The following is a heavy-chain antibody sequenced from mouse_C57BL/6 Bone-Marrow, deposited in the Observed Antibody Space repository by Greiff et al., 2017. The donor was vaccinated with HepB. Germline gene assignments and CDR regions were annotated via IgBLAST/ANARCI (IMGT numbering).Heavy chain of an antibody. CDR3: ARNSPFAY. CDR1: GYTFTDYY. V-gene: IGHV1-19*01. J-gene: IGHJ3*01. CDR2: INPYNGGT. Sequence: EVKLQESGPVLVKPGVSVKMSCKASGYTFTDYYMNWVKQSHGKSLEWIGVINPYNGGTSYNQKFKGKATLAVDKSSSTAYMELNSLTSEDSAVYYCARNSPFAYWGQGTLVTVSA.